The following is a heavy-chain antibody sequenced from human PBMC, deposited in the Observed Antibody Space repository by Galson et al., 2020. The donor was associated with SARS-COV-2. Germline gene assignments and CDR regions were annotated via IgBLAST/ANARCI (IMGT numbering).Heavy chain of an antibody. J-gene: IGHJ2*01. D-gene: IGHD5-18*01. CDR2: ISSSSSTI. V-gene: IGHV3-48*04. CDR3: ARDLDTAMVRWYFDL. CDR1: GFTFSSYS. Sequence: QAGGSLRLSCAASGFTFSSYSMNWVRQAPGKGLEWVSYISSSSSTIYYADSVKGRFTISRDNAKNSLYLQMNSLRAEDTAVYYCARDLDTAMVRWYFDLWGRGTLVTVSS.